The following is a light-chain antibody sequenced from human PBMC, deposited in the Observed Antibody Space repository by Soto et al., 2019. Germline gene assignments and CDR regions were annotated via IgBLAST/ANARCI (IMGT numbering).Light chain of an antibody. V-gene: IGLV2-14*01. Sequence: SVLTQPDSVCGSPGQSITISCTGTSSDVGAHNFVSWYQQHPGKAPKLMIYEVSNRPSGVSDRFSGSKSGNTASLTISGLQAEDEADYYCNSYTNTAARVFGTGTKVTVL. J-gene: IGLJ1*01. CDR3: NSYTNTAARV. CDR2: EVS. CDR1: SSDVGAHNF.